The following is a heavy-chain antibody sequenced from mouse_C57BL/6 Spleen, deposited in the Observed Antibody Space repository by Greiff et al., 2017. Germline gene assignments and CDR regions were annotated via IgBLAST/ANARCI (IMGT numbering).Heavy chain of an antibody. V-gene: IGHV8-12*01. CDR2: IYWDDDK. Sequence: VKLMESGPGILQSSQTLSLTCSFSGFSLSTSGMGVSWIRQPSGKGLEWLAHIYWDDDKRYNPSLKSRLTISKDTSRNQVFLKIASVDTADTTTCYCARSFYDYDWYFDVWGTGTTVTGSS. J-gene: IGHJ1*03. D-gene: IGHD2-4*01. CDR3: ARSFYDYDWYFDV. CDR1: GFSLSTSGMG.